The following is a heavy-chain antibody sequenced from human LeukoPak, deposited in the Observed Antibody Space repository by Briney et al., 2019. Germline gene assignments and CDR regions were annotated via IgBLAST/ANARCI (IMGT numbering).Heavy chain of an antibody. CDR1: GGSISSYY. D-gene: IGHD3-22*01. CDR2: IYYSGST. CDR3: ARLDYYDSSGYYYTGRVFDY. Sequence: SETLSLTCTVSGGSISSYYWSWIRQPPGKGLEWIGIIYYSGSTYYNPSLKNRVTISVDTSKNRFSLKLSSVTAADTAVYYCARLDYYDSSGYYYTGRVFDYWGQGTLVTVSS. V-gene: IGHV4-39*01. J-gene: IGHJ4*02.